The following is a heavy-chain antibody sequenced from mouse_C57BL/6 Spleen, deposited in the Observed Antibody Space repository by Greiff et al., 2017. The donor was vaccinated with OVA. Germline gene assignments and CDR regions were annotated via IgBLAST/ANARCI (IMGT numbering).Heavy chain of an antibody. J-gene: IGHJ1*03. CDR1: GYTFTDYN. Sequence: VQLQQSGPELVKPGASVKISCKASGYTFTDYNMDWVKQSPGKSLEWIGDINPNTGGTIYNQKFKGKATLTVDKSSSTAYMELSSLTSEDTAVYYCAGGPPITTVVTNWYFDVWGTGTTVTVSS. CDR3: AGGPPITTVVTNWYFDV. V-gene: IGHV1-18*01. CDR2: INPNTGGT. D-gene: IGHD1-1*01.